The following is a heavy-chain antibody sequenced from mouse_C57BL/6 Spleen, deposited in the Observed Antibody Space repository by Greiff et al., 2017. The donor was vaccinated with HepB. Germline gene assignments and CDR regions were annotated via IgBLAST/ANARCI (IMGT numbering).Heavy chain of an antibody. Sequence: EVKLMESGAELVRPGASVKLSCTASGFNIKDYYMHWVKQRPEQGLEWIGRIDPEDGDTEYAPKFQGKATMTADTSSNTAYLQLSSLTSEDTAVYYCTLYYGSSPLAYWGQGTLVTVSA. CDR2: IDPEDGDT. V-gene: IGHV14-1*01. CDR3: TLYYGSSPLAY. J-gene: IGHJ3*01. D-gene: IGHD1-1*01. CDR1: GFNIKDYY.